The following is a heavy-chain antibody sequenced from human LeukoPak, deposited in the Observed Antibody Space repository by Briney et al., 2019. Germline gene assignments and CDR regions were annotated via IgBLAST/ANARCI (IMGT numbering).Heavy chain of an antibody. Sequence: SGGSLRLSCAASGFMLSSYWMSWVRQAPGKGLEWVANIKQDGSEKYYVDSVKGRFTISRDNAKNSLYLQMNSLRAEDTAVYYCAREWLVHYYFDYWGQGTLVTVSS. D-gene: IGHD6-19*01. CDR1: GFMLSSYW. CDR3: AREWLVHYYFDY. V-gene: IGHV3-7*01. CDR2: IKQDGSEK. J-gene: IGHJ4*02.